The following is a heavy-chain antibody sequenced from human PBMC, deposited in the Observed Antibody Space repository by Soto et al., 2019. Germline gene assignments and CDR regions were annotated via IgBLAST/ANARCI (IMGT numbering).Heavy chain of an antibody. D-gene: IGHD3-10*01. CDR2: ISWNSGSI. CDR3: AKAGVRFGESWDYMDV. V-gene: IGHV3-9*01. J-gene: IGHJ6*03. CDR1: GFTFDDYA. Sequence: GGSLRLSCAASGFTFDDYAMHWVRQAPGKGLEWVSGISWNSGSIGYADSVKGRFTISRDNAKNSLYLQMNSLRAEDTALYYCAKAGVRFGESWDYMDVWGKGTTVTVSS.